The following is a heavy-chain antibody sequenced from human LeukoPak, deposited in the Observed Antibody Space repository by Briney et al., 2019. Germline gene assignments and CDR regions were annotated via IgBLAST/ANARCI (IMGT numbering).Heavy chain of an antibody. J-gene: IGHJ4*02. Sequence: GASVKVSCKASGYTITNYAMIWVRQAPGQGLEWMGWINTNTGKSTYAQGFTGRFVFSLDTSVSTAYLQISSLKADDTAVYFFATGGGYRFAYWGQGTLVTVSS. CDR1: GYTITNYA. CDR3: ATGGGYRFAY. V-gene: IGHV7-4-1*02. D-gene: IGHD6-25*01. CDR2: INTNTGKS.